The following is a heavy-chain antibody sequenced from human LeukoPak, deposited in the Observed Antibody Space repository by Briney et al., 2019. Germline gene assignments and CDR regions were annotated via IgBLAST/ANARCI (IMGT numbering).Heavy chain of an antibody. CDR1: GVSVSSGSYY. CDR2: IYYSGST. Sequence: SETLSLTCTVSGVSVSSGSYYWSWIRQPPGKGLEWIGYIYYSGSTNYNPSLKSRVTISVDTSKNQFSLKLSSVTAADTAVYYCARAVTRTGGFDPWGQGTLVTVSS. D-gene: IGHD4-17*01. CDR3: ARAVTRTGGFDP. V-gene: IGHV4-61*01. J-gene: IGHJ5*02.